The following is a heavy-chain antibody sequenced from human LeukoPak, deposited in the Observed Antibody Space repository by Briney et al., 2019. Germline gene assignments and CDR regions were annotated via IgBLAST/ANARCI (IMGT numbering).Heavy chain of an antibody. Sequence: SETLSLTCTVSGASIGNYYWNWVRQSPGKGLEWIGSIYHSGSTYYQPSIKSRVTISVDTSKNQFYLKLISVTAADTAVYYCARDLTIWGQGTMVTVSS. V-gene: IGHV4-38-2*02. J-gene: IGHJ3*02. D-gene: IGHD3-9*01. CDR2: IYHSGST. CDR1: GASIGNYY. CDR3: ARDLTI.